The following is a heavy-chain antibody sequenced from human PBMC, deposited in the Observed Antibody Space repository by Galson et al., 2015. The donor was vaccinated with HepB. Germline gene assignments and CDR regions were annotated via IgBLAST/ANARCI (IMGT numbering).Heavy chain of an antibody. CDR3: ARFWSSGWPPTWFDP. CDR2: ISSSSSYT. CDR1: GFTFSDYY. J-gene: IGHJ5*02. D-gene: IGHD6-19*01. V-gene: IGHV3-11*06. Sequence: SLRLSCAASGFTFSDYYMSWIRQAPGKGLEWVSYISSSSSYTNYADSVKGRFTISRDNAKNSLYLQMNSLRAEDTAVYYCARFWSSGWPPTWFDPWGQGTLVTVSS.